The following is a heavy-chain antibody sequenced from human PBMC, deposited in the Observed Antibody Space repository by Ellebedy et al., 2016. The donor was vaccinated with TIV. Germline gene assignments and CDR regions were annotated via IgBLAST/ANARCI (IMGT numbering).Heavy chain of an antibody. D-gene: IGHD3-3*01. CDR1: GFTFSNYA. CDR2: IGASGIST. Sequence: GESLKISCAASGFTFSNYAMSWVRQAPGKGLEWVSAIGASGISTDYADSVKGRFTISRDNSKNTLYLEMNSLRVEDTAVYYCAKDQVTFFGVLVHYWGQGTLVTVSS. J-gene: IGHJ4*02. CDR3: AKDQVTFFGVLVHY. V-gene: IGHV3-23*01.